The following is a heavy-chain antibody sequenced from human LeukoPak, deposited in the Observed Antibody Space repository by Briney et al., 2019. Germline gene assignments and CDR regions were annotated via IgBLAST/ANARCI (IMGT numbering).Heavy chain of an antibody. D-gene: IGHD1-1*01. Sequence: GGSLRLSCAASGFTFSSYSMNWVRQAPGKGLEWVSYISSSSRTIYYADSVKGRFTISRDNAKNSLYLQMNSLRAEDTAVYYCAREVRYRPHWFDPWGQGTLVTVSS. CDR2: ISSSSRTI. CDR1: GFTFSSYS. V-gene: IGHV3-48*01. CDR3: AREVRYRPHWFDP. J-gene: IGHJ5*02.